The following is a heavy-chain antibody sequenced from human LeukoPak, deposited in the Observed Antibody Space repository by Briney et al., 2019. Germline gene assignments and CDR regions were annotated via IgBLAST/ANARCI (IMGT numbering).Heavy chain of an antibody. V-gene: IGHV4-59*01. J-gene: IGHJ4*02. CDR2: IYYSGST. D-gene: IGHD6-6*01. Sequence: PSETLSLTCTVSGGSISSYYWSWIRQPPGKGLEWIGYIYYSGSTNYNPSLKSRVTISVDTSKNQFSLKLSPVTAADTAVYYCARAADSSSPGDFDYWGQGTLVTVSS. CDR1: GGSISSYY. CDR3: ARAADSSSPGDFDY.